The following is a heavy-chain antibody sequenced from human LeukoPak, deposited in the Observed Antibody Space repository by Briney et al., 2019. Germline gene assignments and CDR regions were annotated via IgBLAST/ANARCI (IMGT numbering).Heavy chain of an antibody. CDR3: AKDHTPDFWSGYYGL. V-gene: IGHV3-23*01. CDR2: ISGSGGST. D-gene: IGHD3-3*01. CDR1: GFTFSSYA. J-gene: IGHJ4*02. Sequence: PGGSLRLSCAASGFTFSSYAMSWVRQVPGKGLEWVSAISGSGGSTYYADSVKGRFTISRDNSKNTLYLQMNSLRAEDTAVYYCAKDHTPDFWSGYYGLWGQGTLVTVSS.